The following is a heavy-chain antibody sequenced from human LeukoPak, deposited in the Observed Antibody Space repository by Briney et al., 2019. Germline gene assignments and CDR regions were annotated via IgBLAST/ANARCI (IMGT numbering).Heavy chain of an antibody. V-gene: IGHV3-48*01. CDR1: GFSFSGFG. CDR2: ISSSSTTI. J-gene: IGHJ1*01. CDR3: ASIYCSGGRCFFGYLPH. Sequence: PGGSLRLSCGASGFSFSGFGMNWVRQAPGKGLEWVSYISSSSTTIYYADSVKGRFTISRDNAKNSLYLQMNSLRAEDTAVYYCASIYCSGGRCFFGYLPHWGQGTLVTVSS. D-gene: IGHD2-15*01.